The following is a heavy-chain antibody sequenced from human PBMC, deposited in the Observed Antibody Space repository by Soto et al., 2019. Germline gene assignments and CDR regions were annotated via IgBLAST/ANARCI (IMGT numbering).Heavy chain of an antibody. CDR1: GGTFSSYA. CDR3: ARAKYSENYRYYYYGMDV. Sequence: GASVKVSCKASGGTFSSYAISWVRQAPGQGLEWMGGIIPIFGTANYAQKFQGRVTISRDNAKNSLYLQMNSLRDEDAAVYYCARAKYSENYRYYYYGMDVWGQGTTVTVSS. V-gene: IGHV1-69*05. D-gene: IGHD1-26*01. CDR2: IIPIFGTA. J-gene: IGHJ6*02.